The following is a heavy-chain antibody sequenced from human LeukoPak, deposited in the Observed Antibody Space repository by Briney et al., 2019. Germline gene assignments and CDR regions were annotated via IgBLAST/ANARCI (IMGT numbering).Heavy chain of an antibody. Sequence: GGSLRLSCAASGFTFSSYAMTWVRQAPGKGLEWVSAIRASGGTAYYADSVKGRFTISGDNSKNTLYLQMNSLRAEDTAVYYCAKVWAHDGSGNSYWHFDLWGRGTLVTVSS. D-gene: IGHD3-10*01. CDR2: IRASGGTA. CDR3: AKVWAHDGSGNSYWHFDL. V-gene: IGHV3-23*01. CDR1: GFTFSSYA. J-gene: IGHJ2*01.